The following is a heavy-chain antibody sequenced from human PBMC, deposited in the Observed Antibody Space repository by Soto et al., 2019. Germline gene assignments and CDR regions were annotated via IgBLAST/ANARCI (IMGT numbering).Heavy chain of an antibody. CDR3: AKVRYSSPXGYYYGMDV. V-gene: IGHV1-69*13. D-gene: IGHD6-19*01. J-gene: IGHJ6*02. CDR1: RXAFSKFI. CDR2: IIPIFGTA. Sequence: VKVSCKASRXAFSKFIVXXXXQAPGLGLEWXGGIIPIFGTANYAQKFQGRVTITADESTSTXXKEVNNLRTEDTAVYYCAKVRYSSPXGYYYGMDVWGQGTXVTVSS.